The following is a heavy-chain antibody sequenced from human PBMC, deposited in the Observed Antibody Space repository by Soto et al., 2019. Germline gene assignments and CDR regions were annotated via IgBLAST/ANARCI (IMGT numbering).Heavy chain of an antibody. V-gene: IGHV3-30*04. J-gene: IGHJ3*02. CDR2: ISYDGSNK. CDR1: GFTFSSYA. Sequence: GWSLRLSCAASGFTFSSYAMHWVRQAPGKGLEWVAVISYDGSNKYYADSVKGRFTISRDNSKNTLYLQMNSLRAEDTAVYYCARETTVTAFDIWGQGTMVTVSS. CDR3: ARETTVTAFDI. D-gene: IGHD4-17*01.